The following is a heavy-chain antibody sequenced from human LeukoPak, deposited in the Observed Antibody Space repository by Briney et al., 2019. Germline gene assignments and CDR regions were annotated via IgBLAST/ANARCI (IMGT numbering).Heavy chain of an antibody. V-gene: IGHV3-20*04. CDR1: GFTFDDYG. CDR2: INWNGGST. J-gene: IGHJ3*02. Sequence: GGSLRLSCAASGFTFDDYGMSWVLQAPGKGLEWVSGINWNGGSTGYADSVKGRFTISRDNAKNSLYLQMNSLRAEDTALYYCARPTGTLDAFDIWGQGTMVTVSS. CDR3: ARPTGTLDAFDI. D-gene: IGHD1-1*01.